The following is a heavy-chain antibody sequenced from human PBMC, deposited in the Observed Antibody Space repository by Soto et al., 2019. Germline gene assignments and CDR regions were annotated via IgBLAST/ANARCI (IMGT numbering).Heavy chain of an antibody. CDR1: GFIFSNKG. J-gene: IGHJ4*02. CDR2: ISYDGGET. D-gene: IGHD5-12*01. CDR3: AITSVADASFDY. V-gene: IGHV3-30*03. Sequence: QVQLVESGGGVVHPGRSLSLSCAGSGFIFSNKGMHWVRQAPGKGLEWVAFISYDGGETFYADSVKGRFTISRDNSKSTLFLHMNSLKKEDTAVYYCAITSVADASFDYWGQGTLVTVSS.